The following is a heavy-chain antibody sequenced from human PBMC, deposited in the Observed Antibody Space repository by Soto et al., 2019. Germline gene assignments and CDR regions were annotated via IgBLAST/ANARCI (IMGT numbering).Heavy chain of an antibody. D-gene: IGHD3-10*01. Sequence: SETLSLTCAVSSGSISSGGYSWSWIRQPPGKGLEWIGYIYHSGSTYYNPSLKSRVTISVDRSKNQFSLKLSSVTAADTAVYYCARGVTLVRGVIHTPYFDYWGQGALVTVSS. CDR2: IYHSGST. V-gene: IGHV4-30-2*01. J-gene: IGHJ4*02. CDR3: ARGVTLVRGVIHTPYFDY. CDR1: SGSISSGGYS.